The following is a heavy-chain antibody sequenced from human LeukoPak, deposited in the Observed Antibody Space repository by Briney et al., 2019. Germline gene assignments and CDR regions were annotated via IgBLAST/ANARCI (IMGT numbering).Heavy chain of an antibody. J-gene: IGHJ5*02. Sequence: SETLSLTCTVSGGSISSYYWSWIRQPPGKGLEWIGYIYYSGSTNYNPSLKSRVTISVDTSKNQFSLKLSSVTAAGTAVYYCARATSIYSLYWFDPGGQGTLVTVSA. D-gene: IGHD1-26*01. V-gene: IGHV4-59*01. CDR1: GGSISSYY. CDR3: ARATSIYSLYWFDP. CDR2: IYYSGST.